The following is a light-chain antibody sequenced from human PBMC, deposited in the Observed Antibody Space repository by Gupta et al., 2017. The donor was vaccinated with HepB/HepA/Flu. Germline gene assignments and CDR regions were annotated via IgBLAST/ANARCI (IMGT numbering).Light chain of an antibody. CDR2: EVS. Sequence: QSALTQPASVSGSPGQSITISCTGTSSDVGGYNHVSWYQQHPGKPPKLMINEVSNRPSGVSNRFSGSKAGNAASLTISGLQAEDEADYYCSSYTIISTIFGGGTKLTVL. CDR3: SSYTIISTI. V-gene: IGLV2-14*03. J-gene: IGLJ2*01. CDR1: SSDVGGYNH.